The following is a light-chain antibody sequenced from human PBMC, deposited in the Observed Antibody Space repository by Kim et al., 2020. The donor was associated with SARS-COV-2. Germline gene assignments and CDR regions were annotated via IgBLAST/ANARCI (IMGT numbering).Light chain of an antibody. CDR1: QGISNY. V-gene: IGKV1-27*01. CDR2: AAS. CDR3: QKYNSAPPLT. J-gene: IGKJ4*01. Sequence: ESVGDRVTITCRASQGISNYLAWYQQKPGKVPKLLIYAASTLQSGVPSRFSGSGSGTDFTLTISSLQPEDVATYYCQKYNSAPPLTFGGGTKVEI.